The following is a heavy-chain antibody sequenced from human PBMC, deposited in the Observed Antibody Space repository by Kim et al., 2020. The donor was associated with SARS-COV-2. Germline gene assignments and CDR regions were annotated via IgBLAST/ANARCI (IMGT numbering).Heavy chain of an antibody. J-gene: IGHJ3*02. D-gene: IGHD3-10*01. CDR3: ARGGFYGSNDAFDI. Sequence: GGSLRLSCAASGFTFDDYSMHWVRQAPGKGLEWVSGISWNSGSIGFADSVKGRFTISRDSAKNSLYLQMNILRVEDTAFYYCARGGFYGSNDAFDIWGQG. CDR1: GFTFDDYS. V-gene: IGHV3-9*01. CDR2: ISWNSGSI.